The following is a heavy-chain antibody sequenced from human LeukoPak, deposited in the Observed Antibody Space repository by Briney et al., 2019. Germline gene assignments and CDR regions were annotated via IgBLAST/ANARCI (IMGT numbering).Heavy chain of an antibody. Sequence: SGTLSLTCTVSGSSISSGGYYWSWIRQHPGKGLEWIGYIYYSGSTYYNPSLKSRVTISVDTSKNQFSLKLSSVTAADTAVYYCARSPHEWEFGYWGQGTLVTVSS. V-gene: IGHV4-31*03. J-gene: IGHJ4*02. CDR3: ARSPHEWEFGY. CDR1: GSSISSGGYY. D-gene: IGHD1-26*01. CDR2: IYYSGST.